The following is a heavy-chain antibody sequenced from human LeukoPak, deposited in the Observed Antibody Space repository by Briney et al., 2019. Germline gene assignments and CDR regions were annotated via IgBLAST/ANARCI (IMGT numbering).Heavy chain of an antibody. Sequence: GGSLRLSCAASGFTFSSYAMTWVRQAPGKGLEWISAISGSGGSTYYADSVKGRFTISRDNSKNTLYLQINSLRAEDTAVYYCAKERYYNDYGNWFDPWGQGTLVTVSS. V-gene: IGHV3-23*01. CDR1: GFTFSSYA. J-gene: IGHJ5*02. D-gene: IGHD4-17*01. CDR3: AKERYYNDYGNWFDP. CDR2: ISGSGGST.